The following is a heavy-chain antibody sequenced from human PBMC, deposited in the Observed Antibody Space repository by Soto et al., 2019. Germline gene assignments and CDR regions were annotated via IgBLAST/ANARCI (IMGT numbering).Heavy chain of an antibody. D-gene: IGHD2-8*01. CDR2: INPGGGTT. V-gene: IGHV1-46*01. CDR3: ARVKDIALLMDGCDP. CDR1: GYSFTSYH. J-gene: IGHJ5*02. Sequence: QVQLVQSGAEVRKPGAPVRLSCKASGYSFTSYHIHWVRQAPGQGLEWMGIINPGGGTTSYAQKFQGRVTMTRDTSARTVYMELSSLKSNDTAVYYCARVKDIALLMDGCDPWGQGTLVTVSS.